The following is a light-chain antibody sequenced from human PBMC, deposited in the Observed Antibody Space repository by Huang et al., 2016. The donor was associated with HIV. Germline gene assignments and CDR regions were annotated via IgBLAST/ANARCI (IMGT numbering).Light chain of an antibody. CDR2: ATS. CDR3: QQYHGIPWT. J-gene: IGKJ1*01. Sequence: DIQMTQSPSSLSASVGDRVTITCRASQGIGNSLAWYQQKPEKAPRLLLYATSRLESVVPSVFSGSGSGTHYTLTISTLQPEDIASYYCQQYHGIPWTFGQGTKVEIK. CDR1: QGIGNS. V-gene: IGKV1-NL1*01.